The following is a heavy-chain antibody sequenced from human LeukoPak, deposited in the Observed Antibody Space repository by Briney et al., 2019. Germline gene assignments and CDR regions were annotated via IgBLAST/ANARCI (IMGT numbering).Heavy chain of an antibody. CDR3: AKVAYCSSTSCPNPFDY. Sequence: GGSLRLSCAASGFTFSSYAMSWVRQAPGKGPEWVSAISGSGGSTYYADSVKGRFTISRDNSKNTLYLQMNSLRAEDTAVYYCAKVAYCSSTSCPNPFDYWGQGTLVTVSS. CDR2: ISGSGGST. V-gene: IGHV3-23*01. CDR1: GFTFSSYA. D-gene: IGHD2-2*01. J-gene: IGHJ4*02.